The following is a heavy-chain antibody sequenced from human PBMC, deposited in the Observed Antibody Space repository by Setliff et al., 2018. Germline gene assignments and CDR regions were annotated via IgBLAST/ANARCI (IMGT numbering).Heavy chain of an antibody. J-gene: IGHJ4*02. CDR1: GFTFSTYS. Sequence: PGGSLRLSCAASGFTFSTYSMNWVRQAPGKGLEWISYISSSISGSSNTIYYADSVKGRFTISRDNAKNSLYLQMNSLRAEDTAVYYCAKNFDDYGAYYFDYWGRGTLVTVSS. CDR3: AKNFDDYGAYYFDY. CDR2: ISSSISGSSNTI. V-gene: IGHV3-48*01. D-gene: IGHD4-17*01.